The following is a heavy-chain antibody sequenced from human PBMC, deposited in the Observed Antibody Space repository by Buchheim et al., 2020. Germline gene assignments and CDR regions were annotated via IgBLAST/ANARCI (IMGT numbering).Heavy chain of an antibody. D-gene: IGHD3-22*01. CDR1: GYPFTGYY. V-gene: IGHV1-46*01. CDR3: AREVLNYHESIGYDVFDS. J-gene: IGHJ4*02. CDR2: INPYGDSA. Sequence: QVQLVQSGAEVKKPGASMKISCKASGYPFTGYYIHWVRQAPGQGLEWMGRINPYGDSANYAQKFQGRVTFTNDTSTSTVYMELSSLRSEDTAVHFCAREVLNYHESIGYDVFDSWGQGTL.